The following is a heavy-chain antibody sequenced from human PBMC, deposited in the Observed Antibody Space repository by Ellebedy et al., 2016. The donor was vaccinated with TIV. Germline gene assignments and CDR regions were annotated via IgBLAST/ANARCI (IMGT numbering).Heavy chain of an antibody. D-gene: IGHD2-2*01. CDR1: GYTFTSYG. V-gene: IGHV1-18*01. CDR3: ARDLFTGDIVVVPAALEGAFDI. CDR2: ISAYNGNT. J-gene: IGHJ3*02. Sequence: ASVKVSXKASGYTFTSYGISWVRQAPGQGLEWMGWISAYNGNTNYAQKLQGRVTMTTDTSTSTAYMELRSLRSDDTAVYYCARDLFTGDIVVVPAALEGAFDIWGQGTMVTVSS.